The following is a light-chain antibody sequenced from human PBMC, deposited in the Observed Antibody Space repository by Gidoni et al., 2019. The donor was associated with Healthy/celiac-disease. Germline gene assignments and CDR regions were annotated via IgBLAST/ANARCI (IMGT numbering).Light chain of an antibody. J-gene: IGKJ2*01. CDR3: QQSHSTPPYT. CDR1: QSISSY. V-gene: IGKV1-39*01. CDR2: AAS. Sequence: DIQMTQSPSSLSASVGDRVTITCRASQSISSYLNWYQQKPGKAPKLLIYAASSLQSGVPSRFSGSGSGTDSTLTISSLKPEDFETATCQQSHSTPPYTFGQGTKVEIK.